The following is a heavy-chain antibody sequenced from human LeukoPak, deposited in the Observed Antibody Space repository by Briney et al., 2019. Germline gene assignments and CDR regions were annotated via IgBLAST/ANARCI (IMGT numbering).Heavy chain of an antibody. V-gene: IGHV1-3*01. CDR3: ARDRDDSSGYFHFDY. CDR1: GYTFTSYA. J-gene: IGHJ4*02. Sequence: ASVKVSCKASGYTFTSYAMNWVRQAPGQRLEWMGWINAGNGNTKYSQKFQGRVTITRDTSASTAYMELSSLRSEDTAVYYCARDRDDSSGYFHFDYWGQGTLVTVSS. CDR2: INAGNGNT. D-gene: IGHD3-22*01.